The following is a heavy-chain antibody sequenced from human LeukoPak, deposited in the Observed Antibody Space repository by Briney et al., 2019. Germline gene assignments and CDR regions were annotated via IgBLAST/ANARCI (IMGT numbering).Heavy chain of an antibody. J-gene: IGHJ4*02. D-gene: IGHD1-14*01. CDR1: GGSISSGGYY. CDR2: IYYSGST. V-gene: IGHV4-31*03. Sequence: SETLSLTCTVSGGSISSGGYYWSWIRQHPGKGLEWIGYIYYSGSTYYNLSLKSRVTISVDTSKNQFSLKLSSVTAADTAVYYCARGTLPRYFDYWGQGTLVTVSS. CDR3: ARGTLPRYFDY.